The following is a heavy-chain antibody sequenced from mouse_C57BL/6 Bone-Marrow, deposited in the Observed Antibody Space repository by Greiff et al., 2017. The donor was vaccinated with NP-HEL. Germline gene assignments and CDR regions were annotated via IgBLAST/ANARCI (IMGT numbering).Heavy chain of an antibody. CDR1: GYAFTNYL. V-gene: IGHV1-54*01. CDR2: INPGSGGT. D-gene: IGHD1-1*01. CDR3: ATQVVATFYWYFDV. Sequence: QVQLQQSGAELVRPGTSVKVSCKASGYAFTNYLIEWVKQRPGQGLEWIGVINPGSGGTNYNEKFKGKATLTADKSSSTAYMQLSSLTSEDSAVYFCATQVVATFYWYFDVWGTGTTVTVSS. J-gene: IGHJ1*03.